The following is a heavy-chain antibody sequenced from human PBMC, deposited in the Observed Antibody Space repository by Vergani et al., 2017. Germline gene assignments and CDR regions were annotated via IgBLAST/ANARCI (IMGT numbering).Heavy chain of an antibody. CDR2: IYSGGST. J-gene: IGHJ4*02. CDR3: AREVDAGVRYFDY. Sequence: EVQLVESGGGLVQPGGSLRLSCAASGFTVSSNYMSWVRQAPGKGLEWVSVIYSGGSTYYADSVKGRFTSARDNSKNTLYLQMNSLRAEDTAVYYCAREVDAGVRYFDYWGQGTLVTVSS. V-gene: IGHV3-66*01. CDR1: GFTVSSNY. D-gene: IGHD2-15*01.